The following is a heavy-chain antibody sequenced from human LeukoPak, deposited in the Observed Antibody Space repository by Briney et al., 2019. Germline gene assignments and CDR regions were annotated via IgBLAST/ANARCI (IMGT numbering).Heavy chain of an antibody. D-gene: IGHD6-19*01. Sequence: GASVKVSCKASGYTFTSYYMHWVRQAPGQGLEWMGINNPSSGTTSYAQKFQGRVTMTRDTSTSTVYMELGSLTSEDTAVYFCARDRGLLYGSSGCLDYWGQGTLVTVSS. V-gene: IGHV1-46*01. J-gene: IGHJ4*02. CDR1: GYTFTSYY. CDR3: ARDRGLLYGSSGCLDY. CDR2: NNPSSGTT.